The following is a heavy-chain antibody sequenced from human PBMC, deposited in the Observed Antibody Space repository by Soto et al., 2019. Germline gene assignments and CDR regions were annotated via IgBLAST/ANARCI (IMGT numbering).Heavy chain of an antibody. J-gene: IGHJ6*02. Sequence: PGGSLRLSCAASGLTFSDCYMNWIRQAPGKGLEWVSYISSSGSSINYAGSVKGRFTISRDNAKNSLYLQMNSLRAEDTAMYYCARVRFAEWGNAMDVWGQRTIVTVS. CDR2: ISSSGSSI. D-gene: IGHD3-10*01. CDR1: GLTFSDCY. CDR3: ARVRFAEWGNAMDV. V-gene: IGHV3-11*01.